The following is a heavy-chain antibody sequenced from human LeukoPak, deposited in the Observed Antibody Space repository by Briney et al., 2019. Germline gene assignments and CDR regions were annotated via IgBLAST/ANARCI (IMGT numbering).Heavy chain of an antibody. CDR2: IIPMFGKT. D-gene: IGHD6-19*01. V-gene: IGHV1-69*13. J-gene: IGHJ1*01. Sequence: SVKVSCKASGGTFTNYAISWVRQAPGHGLEWMGGIIPMFGKTMYAQKFQGRVTITADESTTTAYMELSSLRSEDTAVYYCARERAVAGDLQYWGQGTLVTVSS. CDR1: GGTFTNYA. CDR3: ARERAVAGDLQY.